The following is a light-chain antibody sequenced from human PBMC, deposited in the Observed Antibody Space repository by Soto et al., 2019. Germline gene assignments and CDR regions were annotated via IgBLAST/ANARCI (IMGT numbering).Light chain of an antibody. J-gene: IGLJ2*01. V-gene: IGLV1-40*01. CDR2: GNS. Sequence: QSVLTQSPSVSGAPGQRVTLSCTGSSSNIGAGFDVHWYQLLPGTAPKVLIYGNSNRPSGVPDRFSGSKSGTSASLAITGLQAEDEADYYCQSYDSSLSGYVVFGGGTKVTVL. CDR1: SSNIGAGFD. CDR3: QSYDSSLSGYVV.